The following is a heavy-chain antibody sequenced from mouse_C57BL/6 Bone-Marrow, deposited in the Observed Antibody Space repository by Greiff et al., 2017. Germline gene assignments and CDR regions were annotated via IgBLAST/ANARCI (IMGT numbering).Heavy chain of an antibody. V-gene: IGHV1-19*01. CDR3: ARGLLRMDY. J-gene: IGHJ4*01. CDR2: INHYNSGI. D-gene: IGHD1-1*01. CDR1: GYTFTDYY. Sequence: LVKPGASVKMSCKASGYTFTDYYMNWVKQSHGKSIEWIGVINHYNSGISYNQKFKGKATLTIDKSSSTAYMELNRLTSEDSAVYYCARGLLRMDYWGRGTSVTVSS.